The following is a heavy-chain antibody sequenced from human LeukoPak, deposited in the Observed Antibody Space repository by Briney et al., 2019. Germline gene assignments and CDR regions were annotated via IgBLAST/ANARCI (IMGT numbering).Heavy chain of an antibody. V-gene: IGHV3-15*07. CDR3: TTDRYYDNSELQFQH. Sequence: GGSLRLSCAASGFTFSNAWMNWVRQAPGKGLEWLGRIKRETDGGTIDYAAPVKGRFTISRDDSRNTLYLQMDSLKIEDTAVYYCTTDRYYDNSELQFQHWGQGTLVTVSS. CDR2: IKRETDGGTI. J-gene: IGHJ1*01. D-gene: IGHD3-22*01. CDR1: GFTFSNAW.